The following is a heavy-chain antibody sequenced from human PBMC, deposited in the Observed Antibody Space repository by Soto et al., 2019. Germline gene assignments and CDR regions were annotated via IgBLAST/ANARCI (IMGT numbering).Heavy chain of an antibody. Sequence: PSETLSLTYTISGGSITNYYGSWIRQAPGKGLEWIGSIYSSGSTNYNPSFKSRVTISINMSQNQFSLMLTSVTATGTAVFYCARRRQWLDPFDYWGQGTLVTVSS. CDR2: IYSSGST. D-gene: IGHD6-19*01. CDR1: GGSITNYY. V-gene: IGHV4-59*08. J-gene: IGHJ4*02. CDR3: ARRRQWLDPFDY.